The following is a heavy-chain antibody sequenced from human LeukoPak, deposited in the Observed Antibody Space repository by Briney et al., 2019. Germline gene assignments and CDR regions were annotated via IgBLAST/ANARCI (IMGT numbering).Heavy chain of an antibody. CDR2: IYYSGST. CDR1: GGSISSYC. CDR3: ARRGLLDLFDY. D-gene: IGHD3-10*01. Sequence: PSETLSLTCTVSGGSISSYCWSWIRQPPGKGLEWIGYIYYSGSTNYNPSLKSRVTISVDTSKNQFSLKLSSVTAADTAVYYCARRGLLDLFDYWGQGTLATVSS. J-gene: IGHJ4*02. V-gene: IGHV4-59*01.